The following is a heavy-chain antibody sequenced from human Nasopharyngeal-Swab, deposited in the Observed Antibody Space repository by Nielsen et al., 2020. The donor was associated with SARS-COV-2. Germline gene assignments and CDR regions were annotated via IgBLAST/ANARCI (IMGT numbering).Heavy chain of an antibody. CDR1: GFAFSSYG. CDR2: ISYDGSNK. Sequence: GGSLRLAWAASGFAFSSYGMHWVRQAPGKGLGWVAVISYDGSNKYYADSVKGRFTISRDNSKNTLYLQMNSLRAEDTAVYYCAKETDSSFDYWGQGTLVTVSS. J-gene: IGHJ4*02. CDR3: AKETDSSFDY. V-gene: IGHV3-30*18. D-gene: IGHD3-22*01.